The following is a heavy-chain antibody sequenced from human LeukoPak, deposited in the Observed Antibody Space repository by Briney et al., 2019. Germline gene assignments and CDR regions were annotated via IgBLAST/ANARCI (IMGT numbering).Heavy chain of an antibody. CDR2: INSDGIST. CDR1: GFTFSSYW. CDR3: ARARDLGTGNFDY. D-gene: IGHD7-27*01. Sequence: GGSLRLSCAASGFTFSSYWMHWVRQAPGKGLVWVSHINSDGISTGYVDSVKGRFTISRDNAKNSLYLQMNSLRDEDTAVYYCARARDLGTGNFDYWGQGTLVTVSS. V-gene: IGHV3-74*01. J-gene: IGHJ4*02.